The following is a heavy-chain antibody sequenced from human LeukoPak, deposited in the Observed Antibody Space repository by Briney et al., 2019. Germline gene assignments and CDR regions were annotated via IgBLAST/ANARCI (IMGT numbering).Heavy chain of an antibody. CDR3: AKIRPSSVNY. Sequence: GGSLRLSCAVSGFTFSSYFMSWVRKAPGKGLEWVSGISNNGGSTYYADSVKGRFTISRDNSKNTLYLQINSLSAEDTAVYYCAKIRPSSVNYWGQGTLVTVSS. D-gene: IGHD3-3*01. CDR1: GFTFSSYF. J-gene: IGHJ4*02. V-gene: IGHV3-23*01. CDR2: ISNNGGST.